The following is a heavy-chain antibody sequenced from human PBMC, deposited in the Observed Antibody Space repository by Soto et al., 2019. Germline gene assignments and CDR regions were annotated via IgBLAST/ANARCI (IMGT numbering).Heavy chain of an antibody. Sequence: PGGSLRLSCAASGFTFNNAWMYWVRQPPGKGLDWVGRIKSKTDGGTTDYAAPVKGRFTISRDDSKNTLYLLMNSLKMEDTAVYYCITTRIWIYYYDSTGFDYWGQGTLVTVSS. V-gene: IGHV3-15*07. CDR2: IKSKTDGGTT. CDR1: GFTFNNAW. D-gene: IGHD3-22*01. J-gene: IGHJ4*02. CDR3: ITTRIWIYYYDSTGFDY.